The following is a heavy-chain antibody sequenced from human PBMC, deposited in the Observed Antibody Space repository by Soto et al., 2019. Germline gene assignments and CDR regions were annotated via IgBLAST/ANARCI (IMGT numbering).Heavy chain of an antibody. Sequence: GGSLRLSCAASGFTFSSYSMNWVRQAPGKGLEWVSSISSSSSYIYYADSVKGRFTISRDNAKNSLYLQMNSLRAEDTAVYYCARDYDFWSGYPTFDYWGQGTLVTVSS. CDR1: GFTFSSYS. CDR2: ISSSSSYI. J-gene: IGHJ4*02. CDR3: ARDYDFWSGYPTFDY. D-gene: IGHD3-3*01. V-gene: IGHV3-21*01.